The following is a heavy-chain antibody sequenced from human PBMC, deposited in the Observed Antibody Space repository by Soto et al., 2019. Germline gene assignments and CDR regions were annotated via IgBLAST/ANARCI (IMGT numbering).Heavy chain of an antibody. Sequence: SGPTLVNPTQTLRLTCTLSGFSVSTAEVGVVWIRQPPGEALEWLAVIYWDDDKRYNQSLQSRLTITKDTSKNQVVLTMTNMDPVDTATYFRAHRRAIRSLAWLNRALDFWGQGTMVTVSS. CDR2: IYWDDDK. D-gene: IGHD3-3*01. V-gene: IGHV2-5*02. J-gene: IGHJ3*01. CDR3: AHRRAIRSLAWLNRALDF. CDR1: GFSVSTAEVG.